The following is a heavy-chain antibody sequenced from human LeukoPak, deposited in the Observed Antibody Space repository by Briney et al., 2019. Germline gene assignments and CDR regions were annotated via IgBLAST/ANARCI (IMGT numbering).Heavy chain of an antibody. D-gene: IGHD4-17*01. Sequence: GGSLRLSCAASGFSFSDYGMNWVRRAPGKGLEWLSHINSNGAVISYADSVKGRFTICRDTAKSSLYLQMNSLKIEDTTIYFCARDPDGDYDFDYWGQGTLVTVSS. J-gene: IGHJ4*02. V-gene: IGHV3-48*01. CDR3: ARDPDGDYDFDY. CDR2: INSNGAVI. CDR1: GFSFSDYG.